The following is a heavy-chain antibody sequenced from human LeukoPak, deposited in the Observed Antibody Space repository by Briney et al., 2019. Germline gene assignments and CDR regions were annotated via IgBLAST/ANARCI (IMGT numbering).Heavy chain of an antibody. V-gene: IGHV4-34*01. CDR2: INHSGST. J-gene: IGHJ3*02. CDR1: GGSFSGYY. D-gene: IGHD3-22*01. Sequence: SETLSLTCAVYGGSFSGYYWSWIRQSPGKGLEWIGEINHSGSTYYNPSLKSRVTVSADPSKTQFSLKLTSVTAADTAVYYCATRGDYSDTSGNSYDALDIWGQGTMVTVSS. CDR3: ATRGDYSDTSGNSYDALDI.